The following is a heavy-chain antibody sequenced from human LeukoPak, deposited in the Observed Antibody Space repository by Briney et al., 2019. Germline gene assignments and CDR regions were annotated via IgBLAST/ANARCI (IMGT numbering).Heavy chain of an antibody. J-gene: IGHJ4*02. CDR3: ATAGNYRFDN. D-gene: IGHD1-7*01. V-gene: IGHV3-74*01. CDR2: MNSDGSTT. CDR1: GFTFSTTW. Sequence: GSLRLSCAASGFTFSTTWLHWVRQTPGEGLVWVSRMNSDGSTTNYADSVKGRFTISRDNAKSTLYLQMNNLRVEDTAVYYCATAGNYRFDNWGQGTLVTVSS.